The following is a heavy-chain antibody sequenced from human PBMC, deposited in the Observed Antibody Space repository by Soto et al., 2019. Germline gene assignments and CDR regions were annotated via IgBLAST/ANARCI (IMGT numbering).Heavy chain of an antibody. CDR1: CGSXSRGGYY. V-gene: IGHV4-31*03. CDR2: IYYSGST. D-gene: IGHD3-10*01. J-gene: IGHJ6*02. Sequence: PSETLSLTCTVSCGSXSRGGYYWSWIRQQPGKGLEWIGYIYYSGSTYYNPSLKSRVTISVDTSKNQFSLKLSSVTAADTAVYYCARGYYGSGSYIYYYYGMDVWGQGTTVTVSS. CDR3: ARGYYGSGSYIYYYYGMDV.